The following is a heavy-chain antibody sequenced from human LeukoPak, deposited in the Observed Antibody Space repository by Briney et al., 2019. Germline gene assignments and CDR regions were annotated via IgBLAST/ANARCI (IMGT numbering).Heavy chain of an antibody. V-gene: IGHV3-7*03. CDR2: INQDGSEI. D-gene: IGHD4-23*01. CDR1: GFTFSKYG. J-gene: IGHJ4*02. Sequence: GGSLRLSCAASGFTFSKYGMSWVRQAPGKGLEWVANINQDGSEINYVDSVKGRLTISRDNAEGSLYLQMNGLRAEDTAVYFCVRDRGYSTFDYWGQGTLVTVSS. CDR3: VRDRGYSTFDY.